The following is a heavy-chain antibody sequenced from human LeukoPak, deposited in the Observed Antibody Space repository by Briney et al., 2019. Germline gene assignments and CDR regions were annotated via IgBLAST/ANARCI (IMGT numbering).Heavy chain of an antibody. Sequence: ASVKVSCKASGYTFTSDGIGWVRQAPGQGLEWMGWINPNSGGTNYAQKVQGRVTITRDTSISTAYMQLSRLRSDDTAVYYCARSYYYGSGVELDYWGQGTLVTVSS. J-gene: IGHJ4*02. CDR2: INPNSGGT. CDR1: GYTFTSDG. D-gene: IGHD3-10*01. CDR3: ARSYYYGSGVELDY. V-gene: IGHV1-2*02.